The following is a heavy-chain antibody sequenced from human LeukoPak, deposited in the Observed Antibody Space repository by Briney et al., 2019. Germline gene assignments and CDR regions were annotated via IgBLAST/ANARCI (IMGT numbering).Heavy chain of an antibody. CDR3: AKKRGMQLWQYYFDY. J-gene: IGHJ4*02. V-gene: IGHV3-23*01. Sequence: GGSLRRSCAASGFTFSSYAMSWVRRAPGKGLEWVSAISGSGGNTYYADSVKGRFTISRDNSKNTLYLQMNSLKAEDTAIYYCAKKRGMQLWQYYFDYWGQGTLVTVSS. CDR2: ISGSGGNT. D-gene: IGHD5-18*01. CDR1: GFTFSSYA.